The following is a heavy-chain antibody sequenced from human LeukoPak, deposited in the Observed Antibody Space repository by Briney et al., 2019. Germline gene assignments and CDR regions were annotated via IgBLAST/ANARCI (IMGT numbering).Heavy chain of an antibody. Sequence: GGSLRLSCAASGFTFSNAWMSWVRQAPGKGLEWVGRIKSKTDGGTTDYAAPVKGRLTISRDDSKNTLYLQMNSLKTEDTAVYYCTTRSSWLLPDAFNIWGQGTMVTVSS. J-gene: IGHJ3*02. CDR3: TTRSSWLLPDAFNI. V-gene: IGHV3-15*01. CDR1: GFTFSNAW. CDR2: IKSKTDGGTT. D-gene: IGHD6-13*01.